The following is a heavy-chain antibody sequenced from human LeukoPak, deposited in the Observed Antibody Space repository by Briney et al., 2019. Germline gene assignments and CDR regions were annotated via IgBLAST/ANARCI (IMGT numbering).Heavy chain of an antibody. Sequence: GESLKISCKGSGYSFTSYWTGWVRQMPGKGLEWMGIIYPGDSDTRYSPSFQGQVTISADKSISTAYLQWSSLKASDTAMYYCARRIVLMVYAHHSNYFDYWGQGTLVTVSS. V-gene: IGHV5-51*01. CDR2: IYPGDSDT. CDR3: ARRIVLMVYAHHSNYFDY. J-gene: IGHJ4*02. CDR1: GYSFTSYW. D-gene: IGHD2-8*01.